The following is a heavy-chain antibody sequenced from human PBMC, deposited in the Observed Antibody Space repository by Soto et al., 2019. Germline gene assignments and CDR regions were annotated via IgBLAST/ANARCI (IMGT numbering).Heavy chain of an antibody. D-gene: IGHD2-21*01. V-gene: IGHV3-15*07. CDR3: ARAPHCGGPTCTQNP. CDR2: IKSKTDGGTT. J-gene: IGHJ5*02. CDR1: GFSFSNAW. Sequence: PGGSLRLSCAASGFSFSNAWINWVRQVPGKGLEWVGRIKSKTDGGTTDFAAPVKGRFAISRDDSKNTLYLQMNSLRAEDTAVYFCARAPHCGGPTCTQNPWGQGTQVTVSS.